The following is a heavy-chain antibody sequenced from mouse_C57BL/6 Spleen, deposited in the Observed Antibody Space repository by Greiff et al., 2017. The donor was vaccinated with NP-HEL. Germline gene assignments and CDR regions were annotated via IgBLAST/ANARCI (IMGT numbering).Heavy chain of an antibody. D-gene: IGHD1-1*01. J-gene: IGHJ1*03. CDR3: ARKTTVVAHWYFDV. Sequence: VQLQQPGAELVRPGSSVKLSCKASGYTFTSYWMHWVKQRPIQGLEWIGNIDPSDSETHYNQKFKDKATLTVDKSSSTAYMQLSSLTSEDSAVYYCARKTTVVAHWYFDVWGTGTTVTVSS. CDR1: GYTFTSYW. CDR2: IDPSDSET. V-gene: IGHV1-52*01.